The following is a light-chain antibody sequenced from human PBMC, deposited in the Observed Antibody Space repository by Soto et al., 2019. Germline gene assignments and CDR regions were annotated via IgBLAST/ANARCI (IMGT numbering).Light chain of an antibody. CDR1: QSISVSY. V-gene: IGKV3-20*01. CDR3: QQFGSSPLT. CDR2: GAS. Sequence: EIVLTQSPGTLSLSPGERATLSCRASQSISVSYLAWFQQKPGQAPRLVVYGASSRAIGIPDRFRGSRSGTYITLTISPLEHEDFEVYDCQQFGSSPLTFGGGNQVEIK. J-gene: IGKJ4*01.